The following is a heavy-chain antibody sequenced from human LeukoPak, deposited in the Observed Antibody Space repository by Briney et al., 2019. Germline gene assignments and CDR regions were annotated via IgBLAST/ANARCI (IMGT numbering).Heavy chain of an antibody. V-gene: IGHV1-18*01. CDR2: ISAYNGNT. J-gene: IGHJ4*02. D-gene: IGHD6-13*01. CDR3: ARTGSPISWEPPYSSSWYGH. Sequence: GASVKVSCKASGYTFTSYGISWVRQAPGQGLEWMGWISAYNGNTNYAQKLQGRVTMTTDTSTSTAYMELRSLRSDDTAVYYCARTGSPISWEPPYSSSWYGHWGQGTLVTVSS. CDR1: GYTFTSYG.